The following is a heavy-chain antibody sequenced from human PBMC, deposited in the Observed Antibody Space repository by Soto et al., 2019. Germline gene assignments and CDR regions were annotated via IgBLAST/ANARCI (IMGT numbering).Heavy chain of an antibody. J-gene: IGHJ4*02. D-gene: IGHD1-26*01. V-gene: IGHV3-23*01. CDR2: ITGGSGFT. CDR3: AKSGPTNYFDF. CDR1: GFTFSTFA. Sequence: GSLRLSCAASGFTFSTFAMNWVRQAPGKGLEWVSGITGGSGFTFYADSVKGRFTISRDDSENTLFLQMSSLRAEDTAKYYCAKSGPTNYFDFWGQGTLVTVSS.